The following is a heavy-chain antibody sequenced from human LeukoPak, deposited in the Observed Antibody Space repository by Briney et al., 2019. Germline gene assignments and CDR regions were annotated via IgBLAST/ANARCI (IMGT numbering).Heavy chain of an antibody. D-gene: IGHD3-22*01. CDR1: GFTFSGSA. Sequence: GGSLRLSCAASGFTFSGSAMNWVRQASGKGLEWVGRIRSKANSYATAYAASVKGRFTISRDDSKNTAYLQMNSLKTEDTAVYYCTSTYYYDSSGNRNDYWGQGTLVTVSS. V-gene: IGHV3-73*01. CDR3: TSTYYYDSSGNRNDY. J-gene: IGHJ4*02. CDR2: IRSKANSYAT.